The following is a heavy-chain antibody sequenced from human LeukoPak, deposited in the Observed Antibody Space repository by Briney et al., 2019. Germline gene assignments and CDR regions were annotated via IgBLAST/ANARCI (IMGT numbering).Heavy chain of an antibody. CDR3: ASSPTSIVGASTGY. Sequence: SVKVSCKASGGTFSSYAISWVRQAPGQGLEWMGGIIPIFGTANYAQKFQGRVTITADESMSTAYMELSSLRSEDTAVYYCASSPTSIVGASTGYWGQGILVTVSS. D-gene: IGHD1-26*01. V-gene: IGHV1-69*13. CDR2: IIPIFGTA. J-gene: IGHJ4*02. CDR1: GGTFSSYA.